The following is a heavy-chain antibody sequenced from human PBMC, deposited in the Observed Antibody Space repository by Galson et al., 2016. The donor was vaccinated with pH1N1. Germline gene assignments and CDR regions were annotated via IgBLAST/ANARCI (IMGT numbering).Heavy chain of an antibody. D-gene: IGHD3-22*01. CDR1: GGTFSWYA. CDR3: ARTDTYYNDGSALTK. Sequence: SVKVPCKASGGTFSWYAISWVRQAPGQGLEWMGGIMAMFGKVNYAQKFQGRVTITADGSTTTGYMELSSLRSEDTAVYYCARTDTYYNDGSALTKWGQGTPVTVSS. CDR2: IMAMFGKV. J-gene: IGHJ4*02. V-gene: IGHV1-69*13.